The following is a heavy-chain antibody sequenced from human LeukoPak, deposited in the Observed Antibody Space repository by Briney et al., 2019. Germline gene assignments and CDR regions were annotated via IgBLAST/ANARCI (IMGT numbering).Heavy chain of an antibody. J-gene: IGHJ4*02. D-gene: IGHD3-10*01. Sequence: SETLCLTCTVSGGSISGYYWSWIRQSPGKGLEWIGYIYNSGSTNYNPSLQSRVTISVDTSKNQFSLNLSSVTAADTAVYYCARYGSGTYPRFDYWGQGTLVTVSS. CDR3: ARYGSGTYPRFDY. V-gene: IGHV4-59*08. CDR2: IYNSGST. CDR1: GGSISGYY.